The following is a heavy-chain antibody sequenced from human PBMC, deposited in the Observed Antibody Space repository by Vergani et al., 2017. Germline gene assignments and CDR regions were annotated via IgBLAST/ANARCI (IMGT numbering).Heavy chain of an antibody. J-gene: IGHJ4*02. V-gene: IGHV3-7*01. CDR1: GFTFSKYW. CDR2: IEDDGDDK. CDR3: ARDIPRGASYFAF. Sequence: EVQLVESGGGFVRPGESLRLSCAASGFTFSKYWMTWVRQAPGKGLEWVANIEDDGDDKNYADSVKGRFTISRDNADNSVYLQMNSLRPVDTAVYYCARDIPRGASYFAFWGRGALVIVSS. D-gene: IGHD2-21*01.